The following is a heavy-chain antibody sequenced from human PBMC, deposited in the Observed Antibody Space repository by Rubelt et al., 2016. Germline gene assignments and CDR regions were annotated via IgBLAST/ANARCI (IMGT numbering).Heavy chain of an antibody. D-gene: IGHD5-12*01. V-gene: IGHV4-39*07. Sequence: QLQLQESGPGLVKPSETLSLTCTVSGGSISSSSYYWGWIRQPPGKGLEWIGSIYYSGSTYYNPSLKSRVAISVDTSENQVSLKLSSVTAADTAVYYCARGAYGGYVNWFDPWGQGTLVTVSS. J-gene: IGHJ5*02. CDR2: IYYSGST. CDR1: GGSISSSSYY. CDR3: ARGAYGGYVNWFDP.